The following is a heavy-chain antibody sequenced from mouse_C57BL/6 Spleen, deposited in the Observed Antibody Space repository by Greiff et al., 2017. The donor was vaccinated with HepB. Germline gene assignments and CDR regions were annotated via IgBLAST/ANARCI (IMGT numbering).Heavy chain of an antibody. CDR2: IDPSDSYT. Sequence: QVQLQQPGAELVKPGASVKLSCKASGYTFTSYWMQWVKQRPGQGLEWIGEIDPSDSYTNYNQKFKGKATLTVDTSSSTAYMQLSSLTSEDSAVYYCAREGRDFDYWGLGTTLTVSS. J-gene: IGHJ2*01. V-gene: IGHV1-50*01. CDR3: AREGRDFDY. D-gene: IGHD3-3*01. CDR1: GYTFTSYW.